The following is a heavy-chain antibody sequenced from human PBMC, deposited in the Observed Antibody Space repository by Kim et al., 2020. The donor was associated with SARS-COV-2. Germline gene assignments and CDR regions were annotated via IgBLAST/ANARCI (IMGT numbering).Heavy chain of an antibody. D-gene: IGHD5-12*01. CDR1: GFTFSSYG. Sequence: GGSLRLSCAASGFTFSSYGMHWVRQAPGKGLEWVAVISYDGSNKYYADSVKGRFTISRDNSKNTLYLQMNSLRAEDTAVYYCAKDLKDHDGYFFDYWGQGTLVTVSS. CDR2: ISYDGSNK. V-gene: IGHV3-30*18. CDR3: AKDLKDHDGYFFDY. J-gene: IGHJ4*02.